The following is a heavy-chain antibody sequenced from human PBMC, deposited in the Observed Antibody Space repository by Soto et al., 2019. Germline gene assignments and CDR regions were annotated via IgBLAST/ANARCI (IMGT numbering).Heavy chain of an antibody. CDR2: ISYDGSNK. D-gene: IGHD3-22*01. Sequence: GGFLRLSCASSGFTFSSYAMHLVRQAPGKGLEWVAVISYDGSNKYYADSVKGRFTISRDNSTSTAYMEVSSLRSEDTAVYYCARTYHYDSGGKTYFYYGMDVWGQGTTVTVSS. J-gene: IGHJ6*02. CDR3: ARTYHYDSGGKTYFYYGMDV. V-gene: IGHV3-30-3*01. CDR1: GFTFSSYA.